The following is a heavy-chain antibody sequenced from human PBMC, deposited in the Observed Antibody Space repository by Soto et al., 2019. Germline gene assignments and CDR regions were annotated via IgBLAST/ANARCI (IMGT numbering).Heavy chain of an antibody. CDR1: GYSFSSYG. CDR2: ISPYNDDT. Sequence: QAQLVQSGAEVKKPGASVKVSCKASGYSFSSYGITWVRQAPGQGLEWLGWISPYNDDTKYAQRLQGRVTMTTDTSTRTAYKDIRGLRSDDTAIYYCARGGYYDSSGARNYHYYGMDVWAQGTTVTVSS. D-gene: IGHD3-22*01. V-gene: IGHV1-18*01. J-gene: IGHJ6*02. CDR3: ARGGYYDSSGARNYHYYGMDV.